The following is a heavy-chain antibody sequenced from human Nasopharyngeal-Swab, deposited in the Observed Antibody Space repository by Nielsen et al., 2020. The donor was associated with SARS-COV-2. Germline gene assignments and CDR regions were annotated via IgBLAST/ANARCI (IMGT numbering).Heavy chain of an antibody. CDR3: AREPNPGIAAAGTHDY. CDR1: GFTFSSYA. J-gene: IGHJ4*02. Sequence: GESLKISCAASGFTFSSYAMHWVRQAPGKGLEWVAVISYDGSNKYYADSVKGRITISRDNSKNTLYLQMNSLRAEDTAVYYCAREPNPGIAAAGTHDYWGQGTLVTVSS. D-gene: IGHD6-13*01. CDR2: ISYDGSNK. V-gene: IGHV3-30-3*01.